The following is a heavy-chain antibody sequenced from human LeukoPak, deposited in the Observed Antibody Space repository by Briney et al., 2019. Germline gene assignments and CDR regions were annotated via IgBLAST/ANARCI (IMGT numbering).Heavy chain of an antibody. V-gene: IGHV1-2*02. CDR3: ARRTSPLRQTDY. J-gene: IGHJ4*02. CDR1: GYTFTGYY. D-gene: IGHD3-3*01. Sequence: ASVKVSCKASGYTFTGYYMHWVRQAPGQGLEWMGWINPNSGGTNYAQKLQGRVTMTTDTSTSTAYMELRSLRSDDTAVYYCARRTSPLRQTDYWGQGTLVTVSS. CDR2: INPNSGGT.